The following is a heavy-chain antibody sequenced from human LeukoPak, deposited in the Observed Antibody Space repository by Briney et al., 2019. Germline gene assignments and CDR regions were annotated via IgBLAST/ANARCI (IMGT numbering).Heavy chain of an antibody. CDR1: GYTCTSYD. Sequence: ASVKVSCKASGYTCTSYDINWVRQATGQGLEWMGWMNHNSGNTGHAQKSQGRVTKTRNTSISTAYMGLSSLRSEDTAVYYCARGRRVRGGFDYWGRGTLVTVSS. J-gene: IGHJ4*02. V-gene: IGHV1-8*01. D-gene: IGHD3-16*01. CDR3: ARGRRVRGGFDY. CDR2: MNHNSGNT.